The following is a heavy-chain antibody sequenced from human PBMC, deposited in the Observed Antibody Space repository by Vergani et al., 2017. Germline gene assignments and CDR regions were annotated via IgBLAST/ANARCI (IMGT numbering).Heavy chain of an antibody. Sequence: QVQLVQSGAEVKKPGSSVKVSCKASGGTFSSYTISWVRQAPGQGLEWMGRIIAILGMANYAQKFQGRVTITADKSTSTAYMELSSLRSEDTAVYYCASQLYGDYASFDYWGQGTLVTVSS. J-gene: IGHJ4*02. CDR1: GGTFSSYT. CDR2: IIAILGMA. CDR3: ASQLYGDYASFDY. D-gene: IGHD4-17*01. V-gene: IGHV1-69*02.